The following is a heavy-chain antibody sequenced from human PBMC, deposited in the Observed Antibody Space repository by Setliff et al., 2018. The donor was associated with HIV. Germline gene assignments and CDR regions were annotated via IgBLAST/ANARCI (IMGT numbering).Heavy chain of an antibody. CDR2: IIPMFGTA. CDR1: GGTFSKYA. V-gene: IGHV1-69*13. CDR3: ARGTTLSYNYYMDV. Sequence: SVKVSCKASGGTFSKYAISWVRQAPRQGLEWVRGIIPMFGTANYARKFQGRVTITADESTNTAYMELSSLTSEDTAIYYCARGTTLSYNYYMDVWGQGTTVTVSS. D-gene: IGHD4-4*01. J-gene: IGHJ6*03.